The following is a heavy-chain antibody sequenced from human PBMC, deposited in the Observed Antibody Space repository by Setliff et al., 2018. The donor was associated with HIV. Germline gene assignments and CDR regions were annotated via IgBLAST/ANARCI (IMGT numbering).Heavy chain of an antibody. CDR2: IQSGGII. CDR1: GLTLSNSA. V-gene: IGHV3-66*01. CDR3: ARGGNNWNDFDH. D-gene: IGHD1-20*01. J-gene: IGHJ4*02. Sequence: GGSLRLSCAASGLTLSNSAMTWVRQKPWRCLEWVSLIQSGGIIYYADSVKGRFTISRDNSNNTLYLQMNSLRAEDTAVYYCARGGNNWNDFDHWGQGTLVTVSS.